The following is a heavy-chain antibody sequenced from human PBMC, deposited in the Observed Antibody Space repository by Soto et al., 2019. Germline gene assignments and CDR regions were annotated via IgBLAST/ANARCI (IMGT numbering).Heavy chain of an antibody. Sequence: QVQLQESGPGLVKPSGTLSLTCAVSSGSISSSNSWGWVRQPPGKGLEWMGKTYHSGSTNNNPAHKSRVTITEDKSTNQLALKLSTGTAADTAVYYCAGCVGSSSWGGLAVGFDPWGQGTLVTVSS. CDR3: AGCVGSSSWGGLAVGFDP. D-gene: IGHD6-19*01. CDR1: SGSISSSNS. V-gene: IGHV4-4*02. J-gene: IGHJ5*02. CDR2: TYHSGST.